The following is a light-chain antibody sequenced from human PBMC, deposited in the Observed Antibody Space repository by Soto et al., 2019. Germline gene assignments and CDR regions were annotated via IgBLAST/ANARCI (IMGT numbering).Light chain of an antibody. CDR1: SADVGGYDY. J-gene: IGLJ2*01. CDR2: EVS. CDR3: YSYAGNNVL. Sequence: QSALTQPPSASGSPGQSVTISCAGTSADVGGYDYVSWYQQLPGKAPKLMIYEVSKRPSGVPDRFSGSKSGNTASLTVSGLQAEDEADYYCYSYAGNNVLFGGGTNLTVL. V-gene: IGLV2-8*01.